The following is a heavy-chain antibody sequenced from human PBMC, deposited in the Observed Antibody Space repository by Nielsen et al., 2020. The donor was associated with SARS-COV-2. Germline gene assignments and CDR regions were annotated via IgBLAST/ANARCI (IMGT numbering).Heavy chain of an antibody. CDR1: GYTFTSYD. CDR3: ASYGLRGNAFDI. CDR2: MNPNSGNT. J-gene: IGHJ3*02. D-gene: IGHD5-12*01. Sequence: ASVKVSCKASGYTFTSYDINWVRQASGQGLEWMGWMNPNSGNTGYAQNFQGRVTMTRDTSISTAYMELSSLRSEDTAVYYCASYGLRGNAFDIWGQGTMVTVSS. V-gene: IGHV1-8*01.